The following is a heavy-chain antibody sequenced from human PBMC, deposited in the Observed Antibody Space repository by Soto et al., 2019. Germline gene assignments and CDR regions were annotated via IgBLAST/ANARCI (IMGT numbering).Heavy chain of an antibody. J-gene: IGHJ4*02. Sequence: SETLSLTCTVAGGSIISLYWRWIRQPPGKGLEWIGYIYYSGSTNYNPSLKSRVTISVDTSKNQFSLKLSSVTAADTAMYYCARRYGSAIDFWGQGTLVTVSS. CDR2: IYYSGST. D-gene: IGHD1-26*01. CDR3: ARRYGSAIDF. CDR1: GGSIISLY. V-gene: IGHV4-59*08.